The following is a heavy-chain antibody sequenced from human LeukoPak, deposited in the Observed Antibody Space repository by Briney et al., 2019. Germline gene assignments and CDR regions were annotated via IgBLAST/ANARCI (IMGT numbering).Heavy chain of an antibody. CDR1: GFTVSSNY. D-gene: IGHD3-3*01. CDR2: IYSGGTT. Sequence: GGSLRLSCAASGFTVSSNYMSWVRQAPGKGLEWVSVIYSGGTTYYADSVKGRFTISRDNSKNTLYLQMNSLRAEDTALYYCARGGITIFGVVSYMDVWGKGTTVTVSS. CDR3: ARGGITIFGVVSYMDV. J-gene: IGHJ6*03. V-gene: IGHV3-53*01.